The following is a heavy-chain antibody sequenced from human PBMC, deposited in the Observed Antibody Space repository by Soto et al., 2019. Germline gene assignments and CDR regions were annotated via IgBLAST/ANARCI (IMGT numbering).Heavy chain of an antibody. Sequence: GGSLRLSCAASGFTFSSYSMNWVRQAPGKRLEWVSSISSSSSYIYYADSVKGRFTISRDNAKNSLYLQMNSLRAEDTAVYYCARGVDTAMKEAANYYYHYGMDVWGQGTTVTVSS. D-gene: IGHD5-18*01. CDR1: GFTFSSYS. V-gene: IGHV3-21*01. J-gene: IGHJ6*02. CDR2: ISSSSSYI. CDR3: ARGVDTAMKEAANYYYHYGMDV.